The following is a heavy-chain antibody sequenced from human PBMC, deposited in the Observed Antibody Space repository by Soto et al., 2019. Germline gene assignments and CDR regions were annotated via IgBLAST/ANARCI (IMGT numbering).Heavy chain of an antibody. J-gene: IGHJ6*02. Sequence: SETLSLTCAVYGGSFSGYYWSWIRQPPGKGLEWIGEINHSGSTNYNPSLKSRVTISVDTSKNQFSLKLSSVTAADTAVYYCARFRGGYYYYYGMDVWGQGTTVTVSS. V-gene: IGHV4-34*01. D-gene: IGHD3-10*01. CDR3: ARFRGGYYYYYGMDV. CDR2: INHSGST. CDR1: GGSFSGYY.